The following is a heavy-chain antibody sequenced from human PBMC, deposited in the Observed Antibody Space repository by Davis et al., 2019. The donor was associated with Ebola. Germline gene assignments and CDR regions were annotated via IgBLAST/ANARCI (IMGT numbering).Heavy chain of an antibody. CDR3: ARDRDYYDTSGYNPRGWLDL. V-gene: IGHV3-21*01. CDR2: ITSSSDYI. Sequence: GESLKISCAASGFTFSSYSMSWVRQAPGKGLEWVASITSSSDYIYYADSVKGRFTISRDNAQSSLYLQMSSLRADDTAVYYCARDRDYYDTSGYNPRGWLDLWGQGTLVTVSS. D-gene: IGHD3-22*01. CDR1: GFTFSSYS. J-gene: IGHJ5*02.